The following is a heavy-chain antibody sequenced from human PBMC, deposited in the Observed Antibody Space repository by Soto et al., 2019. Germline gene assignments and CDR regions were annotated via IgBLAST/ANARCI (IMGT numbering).Heavy chain of an antibody. Sequence: QVQLVQSGAEVKKPGSSVKVSCQASGGTFNNFAFTWVRQAPGQGLEWLGGIMPVFHTTNIAQTFQDRITVTADDFTTTVYMEMTSLRYDDTAVYYCATATISPVSATLYHYGMDVWGEWTTVTVSS. CDR3: ATATISPVSATLYHYGMDV. V-gene: IGHV1-69*01. J-gene: IGHJ6*04. CDR2: IMPVFHTT. D-gene: IGHD6-25*01. CDR1: GGTFNNFA.